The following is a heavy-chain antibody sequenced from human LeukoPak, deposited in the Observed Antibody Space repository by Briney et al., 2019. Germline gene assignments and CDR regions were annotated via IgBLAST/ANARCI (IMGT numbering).Heavy chain of an antibody. CDR1: GYSFTSYW. Sequence: PGESLKISCKGSGYSFTSYWIGWVRQMPGKGLEWMGIIYPGDSDTRYSPSFQGQVTISADKSISTAYLQWSSLKASDTAMYYCARRLIAVAGTGAFDIWGRGTMVTVSS. CDR2: IYPGDSDT. CDR3: ARRLIAVAGTGAFDI. D-gene: IGHD6-19*01. V-gene: IGHV5-51*01. J-gene: IGHJ3*02.